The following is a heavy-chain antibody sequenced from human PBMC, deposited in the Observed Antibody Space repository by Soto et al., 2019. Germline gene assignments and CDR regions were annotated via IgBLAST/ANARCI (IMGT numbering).Heavy chain of an antibody. CDR1: GFTFSKYW. V-gene: IGHV3-7*01. Sequence: EVQLVESGGGLVQTGGSLRLSCVGSGFTFSKYWMSWVRQAPGKGLQWVANINEDGSAKYYVDSVKGRFTISRDNAKNSLYLQMNSLGAEDKAVYYCAREYSWGQGTLVTVSS. CDR2: INEDGSAK. J-gene: IGHJ5*02. CDR3: AREYS. D-gene: IGHD3-10*01.